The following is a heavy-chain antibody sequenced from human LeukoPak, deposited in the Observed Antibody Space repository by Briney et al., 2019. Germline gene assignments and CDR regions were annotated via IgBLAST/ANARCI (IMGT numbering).Heavy chain of an antibody. D-gene: IGHD6-6*01. J-gene: IGHJ5*02. V-gene: IGHV4-39*01. CDR2: IYYSGST. CDR3: ARHTPRGVAARRFRWFDP. Sequence: GSLRLSCAASGFTFSSYWMSWVRQAPGKGLEWIGSIYYSGSTYYNPSLKSRVTISVDTSKNQFSLKLSSVTAADTAVYYCARHTPRGVAARRFRWFDPWGQGTLVTVSS. CDR1: GFTFSSYW.